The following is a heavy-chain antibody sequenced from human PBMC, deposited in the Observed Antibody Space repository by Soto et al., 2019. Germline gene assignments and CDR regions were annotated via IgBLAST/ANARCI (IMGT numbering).Heavy chain of an antibody. J-gene: IGHJ3*02. D-gene: IGHD6-19*01. V-gene: IGHV3-30*18. Sequence: GGSLRLSCAASGFTFSSYGMHWVRQAPGKGLEWVAVISYDGSNKYYADSVKGRFTISRDNSKNTLYLQMNSLRAEDTAVYYCPKGQEASGWNDAFDIWGQGTMVTVSS. CDR3: PKGQEASGWNDAFDI. CDR1: GFTFSSYG. CDR2: ISYDGSNK.